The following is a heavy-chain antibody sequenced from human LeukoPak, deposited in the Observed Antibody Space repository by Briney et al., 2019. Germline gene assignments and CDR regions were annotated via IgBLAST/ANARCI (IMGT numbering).Heavy chain of an antibody. CDR1: GGSISSSSYY. CDR2: IYYSGST. V-gene: IGHV4-39*01. CDR3: ARSGFGELSFDY. Sequence: SETLSLTCTVSGGSISSSSYYWGWIRQPPGKGLEWIGSIYYSGSTYYNPSLKSRVTISVDTSKNQFSLKLSSVTAADTAVYYCARSGFGELSFDYWGQGTLVTVSS. J-gene: IGHJ4*02. D-gene: IGHD3-10*01.